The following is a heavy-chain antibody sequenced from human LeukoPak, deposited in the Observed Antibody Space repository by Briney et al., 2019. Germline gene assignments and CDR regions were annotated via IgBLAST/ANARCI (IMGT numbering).Heavy chain of an antibody. CDR2: LYNGGGA. Sequence: GGSLRLSCVVSGFAVSSNSMSWVRQAPGKGLEWVSILYNGGGANYADSVRGRFTISRDNSQNTLFLQMTRLRADDTAVYYWARRDTTGWYHHFDYWGQGTQVTAPS. J-gene: IGHJ4*02. V-gene: IGHV3-53*01. CDR3: ARRDTTGWYHHFDY. D-gene: IGHD6-19*01. CDR1: GFAVSSNS.